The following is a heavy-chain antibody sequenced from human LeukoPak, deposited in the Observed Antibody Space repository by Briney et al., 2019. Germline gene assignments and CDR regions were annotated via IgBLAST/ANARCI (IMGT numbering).Heavy chain of an antibody. Sequence: SVKVSCKASGGTFSSYAISWVRQAPGQGLEWMGGIIPIFGTANYAQKFQGRVTITTDESTSTAYMELSSLRSEDTAVYYRARSPTDFWSGYRSEYYYYYYMDVWGKGTTVTVSS. D-gene: IGHD3-3*01. CDR2: IIPIFGTA. CDR1: GGTFSSYA. CDR3: ARSPTDFWSGYRSEYYYYYYMDV. J-gene: IGHJ6*03. V-gene: IGHV1-69*05.